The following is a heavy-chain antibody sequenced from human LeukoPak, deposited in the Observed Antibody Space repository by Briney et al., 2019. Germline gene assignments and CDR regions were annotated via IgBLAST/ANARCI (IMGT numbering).Heavy chain of an antibody. CDR1: GFTFSSYG. J-gene: IGHJ4*02. D-gene: IGHD2-2*01. V-gene: IGHV3-30*03. CDR2: ISYDGSNK. Sequence: PGGSLRLSCAASGFTFSSYGMHWVRQAPGKGLEWVAVISYDGSNKYYADSVKGRFTISRDNSKNTLYLQMNSLRAEDTAVYYCARDPETYCSSTSCRSFDYWGQGTLVTVSS. CDR3: ARDPETYCSSTSCRSFDY.